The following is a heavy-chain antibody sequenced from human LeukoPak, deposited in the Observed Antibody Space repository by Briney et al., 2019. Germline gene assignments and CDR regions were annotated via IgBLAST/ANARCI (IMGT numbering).Heavy chain of an antibody. V-gene: IGHV4-34*01. CDR1: GGSFSGYY. Sequence: SETLSLTCAVYGGSFSGYYWSWIRQPPGKGLEWIGEINHSGSTNYNPSLKSRVTISVDTSKNQFSLKLSSVTAADTAVYYCARGIVVVPAAHYYFDYWGQGTLVTASS. CDR3: ARGIVVVPAAHYYFDY. J-gene: IGHJ4*02. D-gene: IGHD2-2*01. CDR2: INHSGST.